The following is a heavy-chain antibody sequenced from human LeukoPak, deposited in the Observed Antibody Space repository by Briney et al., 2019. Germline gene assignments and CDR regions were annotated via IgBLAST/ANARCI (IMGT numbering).Heavy chain of an antibody. Sequence: GGSLRLSCAASGFTFSSYGMYWVRQAPGKGLEWVAFIRYDGSNKYYADSVKGRFTISRDNSKNTLYLQMNSLRAEDTAVYYCAKDLVLGVVPAAILHYWGQGTLVTVSS. CDR3: AKDLVLGVVPAAILHY. CDR1: GFTFSSYG. D-gene: IGHD2-2*01. J-gene: IGHJ4*02. V-gene: IGHV3-30*02. CDR2: IRYDGSNK.